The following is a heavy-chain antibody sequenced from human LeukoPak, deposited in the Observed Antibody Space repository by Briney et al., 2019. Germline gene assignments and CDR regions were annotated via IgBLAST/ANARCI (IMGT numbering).Heavy chain of an antibody. D-gene: IGHD6-13*01. CDR1: GGSISSYY. Sequence: SETLSLTCTVSGGSISSYYWSWIRQPPGKGLEWIGYIYYSGSTNYNPSLKSRVTISVDTSKNQFSLKLSSVTAADTAVYYCARGHGSSWFYYYYYMDVWGKGTTVTV. CDR2: IYYSGST. J-gene: IGHJ6*03. CDR3: ARGHGSSWFYYYYYMDV. V-gene: IGHV4-59*08.